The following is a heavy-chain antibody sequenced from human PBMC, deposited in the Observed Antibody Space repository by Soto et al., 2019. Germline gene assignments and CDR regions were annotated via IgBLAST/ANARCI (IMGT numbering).Heavy chain of an antibody. D-gene: IGHD4-4*01. J-gene: IGHJ6*04. Sequence: VQLVESGGGLVKPGGSLRLSCAASGFTFSDYYMRWVRQAPGKGLEWVSYISSISTYANYADSVKGRFTISRDNAKNSMDLQMNSLRDDDTALYYCARLADCSNNICSYGMDVWGKGTTVTVSS. V-gene: IGHV3-11*06. CDR1: GFTFSDYY. CDR2: ISSISTYA. CDR3: ARLADCSNNICSYGMDV.